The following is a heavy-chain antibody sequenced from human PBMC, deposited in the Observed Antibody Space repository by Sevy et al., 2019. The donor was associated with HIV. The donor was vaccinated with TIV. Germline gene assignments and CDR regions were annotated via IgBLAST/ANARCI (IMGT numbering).Heavy chain of an antibody. J-gene: IGHJ6*02. CDR3: ARDYVLPATIDYYYYGMDV. CDR2: ISSSSSYR. V-gene: IGHV3-21*01. CDR1: GFTFSSYS. D-gene: IGHD2-2*01. Sequence: GGSLRLSCAASGFTFSSYSMNWVRQAPGKGLEWVSSISSSSSYRYYADSVKGRFTISRDNAKTSLFLQMNSLRAEDTAVYYCARDYVLPATIDYYYYGMDVWGQGTTVTVSS.